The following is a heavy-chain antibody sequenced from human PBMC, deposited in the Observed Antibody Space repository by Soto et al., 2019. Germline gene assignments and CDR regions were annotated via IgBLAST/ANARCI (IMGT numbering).Heavy chain of an antibody. CDR3: ASGRIAVAGKPDY. CDR2: IYYSGST. CDR1: GGSISSSRYY. V-gene: IGHV4-39*01. D-gene: IGHD6-19*01. J-gene: IGHJ4*02. Sequence: QLQLQESGPGLVKPSETLSLTCTVSGGSISSSRYYWGWIRQPPGKGLEWIGSIYYSGSTYYNPSLKSRVTISVDTSKNQFSLKLSSVTAADTAAYYCASGRIAVAGKPDYWGQGTLVTVSS.